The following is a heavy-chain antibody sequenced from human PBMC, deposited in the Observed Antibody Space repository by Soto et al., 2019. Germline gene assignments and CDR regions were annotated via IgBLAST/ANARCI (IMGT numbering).Heavy chain of an antibody. CDR1: GFTFSSYA. Sequence: PGGSLRLSCAASGFTFSSYAMHWVRQAPGKGLEWVAVISYDGSNKYYADSVKGRFTISRDNSKNTLYLQMNSLRAEDTAVYYCATDIMITFGGVIVPFDYWGQGTLVTVS. CDR2: ISYDGSNK. V-gene: IGHV3-30-3*01. CDR3: ATDIMITFGGVIVPFDY. J-gene: IGHJ4*02. D-gene: IGHD3-16*02.